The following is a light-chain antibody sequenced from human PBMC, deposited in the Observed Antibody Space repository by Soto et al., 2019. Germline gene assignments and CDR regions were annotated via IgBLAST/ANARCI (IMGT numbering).Light chain of an antibody. V-gene: IGKV3-20*01. Sequence: ENVLTQSPGTLSLSPGERATLSCRASQTVTNSFFAWYQQKPGQPPRLLIHGISSRATGIPDRFSGSGSGTDFTLTISRLEPEDFVVYYCQQYSTLPNTFGRGTKLEV. CDR2: GIS. CDR3: QQYSTLPNT. CDR1: QTVTNSF. J-gene: IGKJ2*01.